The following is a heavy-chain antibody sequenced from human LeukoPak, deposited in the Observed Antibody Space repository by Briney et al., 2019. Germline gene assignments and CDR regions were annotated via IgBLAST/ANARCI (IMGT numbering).Heavy chain of an antibody. V-gene: IGHV4-59*08. J-gene: IGHJ4*02. Sequence: SETLSLTCTVSGGSITSYYWSWIRQPPGKGLEWIGYINYSGNTNYNPSLKSRVTISVDTSKNQFSLKLSSVTAADTAVYYCAGGGGGMVGGAFDYWGQGTLVTVSS. CDR1: GGSITSYY. CDR3: AGGGGGMVGGAFDY. CDR2: INYSGNT. D-gene: IGHD2-15*01.